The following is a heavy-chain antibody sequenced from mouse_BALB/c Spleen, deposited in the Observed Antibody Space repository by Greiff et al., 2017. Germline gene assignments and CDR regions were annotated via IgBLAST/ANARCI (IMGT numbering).Heavy chain of an antibody. CDR3: ARYGYRYDGFAY. D-gene: IGHD2-14*01. J-gene: IGHJ3*01. CDR2: INPSTGYT. V-gene: IGHV1-7*01. CDR1: GYTFTSYW. Sequence: QVQLQQSGAELAKPGASVKMSCKASGYTFTSYWMHWVKQRPGQGLEWIGYINPSTGYTEYNQKFKDKATLTADKSSSTAYMQLSSLTSEDSAVYYCARYGYRYDGFAYWGQGTLVTVSA.